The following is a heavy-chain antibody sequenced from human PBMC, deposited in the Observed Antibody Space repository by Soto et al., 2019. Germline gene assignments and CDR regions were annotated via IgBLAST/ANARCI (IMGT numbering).Heavy chain of an antibody. V-gene: IGHV5-10-1*03. CDR1: GYSFTSYW. D-gene: IGHD6-19*01. J-gene: IGHJ5*02. CDR3: ATGYSSGWYGGTFDP. Sequence: EVQLVQSGAEVKKPGESLRISCKGSGYSFTSYWISWVRQMPGKGLEWMGRIDPSDSYTNYSPSFQGHVTISADKSISTAYLQGSSLKASDTAMYYCATGYSSGWYGGTFDPWGQGTLVTVSS. CDR2: IDPSDSYT.